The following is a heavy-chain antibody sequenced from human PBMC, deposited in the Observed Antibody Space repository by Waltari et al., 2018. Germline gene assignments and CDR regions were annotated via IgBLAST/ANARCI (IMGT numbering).Heavy chain of an antibody. V-gene: IGHV4-38-2*02. J-gene: IGHJ5*02. CDR1: GYSISSGYY. D-gene: IGHD3-22*01. Sequence: QVQLQESGPGLVKPSETLSLTCTVSGYSISSGYYWGWIRQPPGTGLEWIGSIYHSGSTYYNPSLKSRVTISVDTSKNQFPLKLSSVTAADTAVYYCARVADDSSGSHGWFDPWGQGTLVTVSS. CDR3: ARVADDSSGSHGWFDP. CDR2: IYHSGST.